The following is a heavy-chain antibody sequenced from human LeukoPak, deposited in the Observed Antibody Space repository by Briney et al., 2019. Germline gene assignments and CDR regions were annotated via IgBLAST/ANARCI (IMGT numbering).Heavy chain of an antibody. D-gene: IGHD5-24*01. J-gene: IGHJ4*02. V-gene: IGHV5-51*01. Sequence: GESLKISCKGSGYSFTSYWIVWVRQMPGKGLEWMGIIYPGDSDTIYSPSFQGQVTISADKSITTAYLQWSSMKASDTAMYYCASGSRDAYKGSFDYWGQGTLVTVSS. CDR1: GYSFTSYW. CDR3: ASGSRDAYKGSFDY. CDR2: IYPGDSDT.